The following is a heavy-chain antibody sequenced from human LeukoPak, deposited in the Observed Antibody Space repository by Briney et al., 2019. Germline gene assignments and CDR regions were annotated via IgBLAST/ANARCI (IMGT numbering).Heavy chain of an antibody. CDR2: IYTSGST. D-gene: IGHD5-24*01. J-gene: IGHJ4*02. Sequence: PSQTLSLTCTVSGGSISSGSYYWSWIRQPAGKGLEWIGRIYTSGSTNYNLSLKSRVTISVDTSKNQFSLKLSSVTAADTAVYYCASEMAPRFEAFDYWGQGTLVTVSS. V-gene: IGHV4-61*02. CDR1: GGSISSGSYY. CDR3: ASEMAPRFEAFDY.